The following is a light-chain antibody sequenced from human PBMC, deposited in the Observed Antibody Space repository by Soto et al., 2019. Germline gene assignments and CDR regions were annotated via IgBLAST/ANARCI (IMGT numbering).Light chain of an antibody. Sequence: EIVLTQSPGTLSLSPGERATLSCRASQSVSSSYLAWYQQKPGQAPRLLIYGASSRATGIPDRFSGSGSGTDPNVTISRRRPDDFAVHYCPQYGGTPLTLARGPKVDT. CDR1: QSVSSSY. CDR2: GAS. CDR3: PQYGGTPLT. J-gene: IGKJ3*01. V-gene: IGKV3-20*01.